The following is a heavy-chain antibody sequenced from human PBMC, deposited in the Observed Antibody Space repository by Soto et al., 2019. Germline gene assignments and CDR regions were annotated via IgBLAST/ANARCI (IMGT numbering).Heavy chain of an antibody. D-gene: IGHD6-19*01. CDR3: ARVWGSGWYVIGRWFDP. J-gene: IGHJ5*02. V-gene: IGHV4-34*01. CDR1: GGSFSGYY. Sequence: QVQLQQWGAGLLKPSETLSLTCAVYGGSFSGYYWSWIRQPPGKGLEWIGEINHSGSTNYNPSLKSRVTISVDTAKHQFSLKLSSVTAADTAVYYCARVWGSGWYVIGRWFDPWGQGTLVTVSS. CDR2: INHSGST.